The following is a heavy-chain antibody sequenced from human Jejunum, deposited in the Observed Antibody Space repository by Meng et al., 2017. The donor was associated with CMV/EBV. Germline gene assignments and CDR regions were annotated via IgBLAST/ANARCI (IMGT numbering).Heavy chain of an antibody. CDR3: ARGAMSFES. J-gene: IGHJ5*01. Sequence: KRVESGGGLVQPGGSLRLSCAVSGISVTTNYMTWVRQTPGKGLEWVSVIYSGGDKTYYADSVKGRFTISRDSSRNTLYLQMTSLRAGDTALYYCARGAMSFESWGQGTLVTVSS. V-gene: IGHV3-66*01. CDR1: GISVTTNY. CDR2: IYSGGDKT.